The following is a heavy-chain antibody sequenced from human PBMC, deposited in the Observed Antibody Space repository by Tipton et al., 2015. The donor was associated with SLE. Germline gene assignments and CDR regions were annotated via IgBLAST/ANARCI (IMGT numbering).Heavy chain of an antibody. J-gene: IGHJ5*02. V-gene: IGHV4-59*08. D-gene: IGHD3-16*01. Sequence: TLSLTCTVSGGSISSYYWSWIRQSPGKGLEWIGYNFYNGNTYYRPSLKSRVTISLDASKNQVSLKLISVSAADTAKYYCVRHTYVLDWFDPWGQGILVTVSS. CDR2: NFYNGNT. CDR1: GGSISSYY. CDR3: VRHTYVLDWFDP.